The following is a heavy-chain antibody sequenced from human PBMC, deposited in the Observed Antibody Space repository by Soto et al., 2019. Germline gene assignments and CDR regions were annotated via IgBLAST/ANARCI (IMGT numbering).Heavy chain of an antibody. J-gene: IGHJ4*02. V-gene: IGHV3-15*01. CDR1: GFTFNNAW. CDR2: IKSRADGETT. D-gene: IGHD5-18*01. Sequence: EVQLVESGGGLVEPGGSLRLSCAASGFTFNNAWMSWVRQAPGKGLEWVGRIKSRADGETTDYAAPVKGRFTISRDXAKNTLSLQMNSLKTEDTAVYYCTTGTAVAKYYFDFWGQGTLVTVSS. CDR3: TTGTAVAKYYFDF.